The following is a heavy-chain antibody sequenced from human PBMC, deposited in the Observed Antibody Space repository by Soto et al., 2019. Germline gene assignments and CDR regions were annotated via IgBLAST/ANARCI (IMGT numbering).Heavy chain of an antibody. V-gene: IGHV1-46*03. J-gene: IGHJ6*03. CDR2: INPSGGST. Sequence: ASVKVSCKASGYTFTSYYMHWVRQAPGQGLEWMGIINPSGGSTSYAQKFQGRVTMTRDTSTSTVYMELSSLRSEDTAVYYCARDGLYCSSTSRYEVRYYDFWSGSGGYYYMDVWGKGTTVTVSS. D-gene: IGHD3-3*01. CDR3: ARDGLYCSSTSRYEVRYYDFWSGSGGYYYMDV. CDR1: GYTFTSYY.